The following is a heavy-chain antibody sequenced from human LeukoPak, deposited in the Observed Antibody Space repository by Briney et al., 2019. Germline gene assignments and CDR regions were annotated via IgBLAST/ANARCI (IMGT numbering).Heavy chain of an antibody. Sequence: GGSLRLSCAASGFSFRSYGMHWVRQAPGKGLEWVAVISYEGSNEYYADSVKGRFTISRDNSKNTLYLQMTSLRAEDTAVYYCAKDGIRYYYDSSGYYRDYWGQGTLVTVSS. D-gene: IGHD3-22*01. CDR1: GFSFRSYG. CDR2: ISYEGSNE. J-gene: IGHJ4*02. V-gene: IGHV3-30*18. CDR3: AKDGIRYYYDSSGYYRDY.